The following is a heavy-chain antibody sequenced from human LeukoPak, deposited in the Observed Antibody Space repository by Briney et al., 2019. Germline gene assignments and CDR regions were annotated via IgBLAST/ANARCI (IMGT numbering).Heavy chain of an antibody. Sequence: SVKVSCKASGGTFSSYAISWLRQAPGQGLEWMGRIIPIFGTANYAQKFQGRVTITTDESTSTAYMELSSLRSEDTAVYYCAREGYSYGFDWGQGTLVTVSS. CDR1: GGTFSSYA. CDR2: IIPIFGTA. D-gene: IGHD5-18*01. V-gene: IGHV1-69*05. CDR3: AREGYSYGFD. J-gene: IGHJ4*02.